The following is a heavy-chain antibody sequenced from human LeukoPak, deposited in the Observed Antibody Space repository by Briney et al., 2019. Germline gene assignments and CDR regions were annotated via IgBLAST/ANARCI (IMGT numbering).Heavy chain of an antibody. J-gene: IGHJ3*02. CDR3: AKGLTRGSSSNYDAFDI. Sequence: GGSLRLSCAASGFTFSSYGMHWVRQAPGKGLEWVAVISYDGSNKYYADSVKGRFTISRDNSKNTLYLQMNSLRAEDTAVYYCAKGLTRGSSSNYDAFDIWGQGTMGTVSS. CDR1: GFTFSSYG. V-gene: IGHV3-30*18. CDR2: ISYDGSNK. D-gene: IGHD6-6*01.